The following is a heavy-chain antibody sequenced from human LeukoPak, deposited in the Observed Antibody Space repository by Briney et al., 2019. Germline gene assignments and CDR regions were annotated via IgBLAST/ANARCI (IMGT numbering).Heavy chain of an antibody. CDR3: ARDRGRDGYNI. CDR1: GGSISSSSYY. V-gene: IGHV4-39*02. Sequence: KPSETLSLTCTVSGGSISSSSYYWGWIRQPPGKGLEWIGSIYYSGSTYYNPSLKSRVTISVDTSKNQFSLKLSSVTAADTAVYYCARDRGRDGYNIWGQGTLVTVSS. J-gene: IGHJ4*02. CDR2: IYYSGST. D-gene: IGHD5-24*01.